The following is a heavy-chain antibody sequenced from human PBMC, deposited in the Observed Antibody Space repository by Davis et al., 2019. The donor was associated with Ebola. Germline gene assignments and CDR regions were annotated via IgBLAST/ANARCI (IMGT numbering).Heavy chain of an antibody. CDR3: ARDNIVATIVRYYYYGMDV. V-gene: IGHV3-9*01. Sequence: GGSLRLSCAASGFTFDDYAMHWVRQAPGKGLEWVSGISWNSGSIGYADSVKGRFTISRDNAKNSLYLQMNSLRAEDTAVYYCARDNIVATIVRYYYYGMDVWGQGTTVTVSS. J-gene: IGHJ6*02. D-gene: IGHD5-12*01. CDR1: GFTFDDYA. CDR2: ISWNSGSI.